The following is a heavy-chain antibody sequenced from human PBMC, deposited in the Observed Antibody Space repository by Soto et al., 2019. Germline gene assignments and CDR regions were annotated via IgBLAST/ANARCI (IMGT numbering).Heavy chain of an antibody. CDR3: ARIDGGSSGWFSY. V-gene: IGHV4-31*03. J-gene: IGHJ4*02. CDR2: IYYSGST. CDR1: GGSISSGGYY. Sequence: QVHLQESGPGLMKPSQTLSLTCTVSGGSISSGGYYWSWIRQHPGKGLEWIGNIYYSGSTYYNPSLKSRVSISVDTSKNQFSLRLSSVTAADTAVYSCARIDGGSSGWFSYWGQGTLVTVSS. D-gene: IGHD6-19*01.